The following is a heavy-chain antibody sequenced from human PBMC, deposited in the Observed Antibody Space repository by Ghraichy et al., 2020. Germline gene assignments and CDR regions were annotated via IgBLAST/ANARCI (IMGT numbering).Heavy chain of an antibody. Sequence: WGSLRLSCAASGFTFSSYSMNWVRQAPGKGLEWVSSISSSSSYIYYADSVKGRFTISRDNAKNSLYLQMNSLRAEDTAVYYCASGDTASYYYYYMDVWGKGTTVTVSS. J-gene: IGHJ6*03. V-gene: IGHV3-21*01. CDR1: GFTFSSYS. CDR2: ISSSSSYI. D-gene: IGHD5-18*01. CDR3: ASGDTASYYYYYMDV.